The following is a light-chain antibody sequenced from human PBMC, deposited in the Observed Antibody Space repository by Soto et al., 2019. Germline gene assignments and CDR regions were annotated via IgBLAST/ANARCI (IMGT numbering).Light chain of an antibody. CDR1: ITDIGAYNY. V-gene: IGLV2-14*01. Sequence: QSALTQPASVSGSPGQSITISCTGTITDIGAYNYVSWYQQHPGKAPKLLIYGVSSRPSGVSNRFSGSKSGNAAYLTISGLQAADEAEYYCSSYTSSITPYVFGTGTKLTVL. CDR2: GVS. J-gene: IGLJ1*01. CDR3: SSYTSSITPYV.